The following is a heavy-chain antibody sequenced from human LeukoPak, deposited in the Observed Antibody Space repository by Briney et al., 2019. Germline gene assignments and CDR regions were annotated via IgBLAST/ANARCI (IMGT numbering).Heavy chain of an antibody. V-gene: IGHV3-74*01. D-gene: IGHD1-1*01. J-gene: IGHJ4*02. CDR1: GFTFSSHW. CDR3: ASGSYFDY. Sequence: GGSLRLSCSASGFTFSSHWMHWVRQAPGKGLVWVARINGDGSETNYAGSVRGRFTISRDNAKNSLYLQMNSLRAEDTAVYYCASGSYFDYWGQGTLVTVSS. CDR2: INGDGSET.